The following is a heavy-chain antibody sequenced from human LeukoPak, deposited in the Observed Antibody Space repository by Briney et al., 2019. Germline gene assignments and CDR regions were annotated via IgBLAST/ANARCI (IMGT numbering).Heavy chain of an antibody. Sequence: GGSLRLSCXASGFTFSSYGMGWVRQAPGKGLEGVAVIWYDGSNEYYADSVKGRFTISRDNSQNTLYLQMNSLRAEDTAVYYCARDVGIRLWFRDYYGLDVWGQGTTVTVSS. CDR2: IWYDGSNE. D-gene: IGHD5-18*01. CDR3: ARDVGIRLWFRDYYGLDV. J-gene: IGHJ6*02. CDR1: GFTFSSYG. V-gene: IGHV3-33*01.